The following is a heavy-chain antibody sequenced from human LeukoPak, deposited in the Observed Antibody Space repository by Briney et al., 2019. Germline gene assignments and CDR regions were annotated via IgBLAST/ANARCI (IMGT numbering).Heavy chain of an antibody. Sequence: SQTLSLTCTVSGGSISSDDYYWSWIRQPPGKGLEWIGYIYYSGSTNYNPSLKSRVTISVDTSKNQFSLKLSSVTAADTAVYYCARVPSSSWYSDYWGQGTLVTVSS. CDR3: ARVPSSSWYSDY. D-gene: IGHD6-13*01. CDR2: IYYSGST. J-gene: IGHJ4*02. CDR1: GGSISSDDYY. V-gene: IGHV4-61*08.